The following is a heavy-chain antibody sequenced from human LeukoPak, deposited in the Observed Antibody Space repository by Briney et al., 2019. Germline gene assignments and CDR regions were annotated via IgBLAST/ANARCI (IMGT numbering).Heavy chain of an antibody. CDR2: MNPNSGNT. V-gene: IGHV1-8*01. J-gene: IGHJ4*02. D-gene: IGHD3-22*01. CDR1: GYTFTSYD. Sequence: ASVKVSCKASGYTFTSYDINWVRQATGQGLEWMGWMNPNSGNTGYAQKFQGRVTMTRNTSISTAYMELSSPRSEDTAVYYCARVRYYYDSSGYYFPDYWGQGTLVTVSS. CDR3: ARVRYYYDSSGYYFPDY.